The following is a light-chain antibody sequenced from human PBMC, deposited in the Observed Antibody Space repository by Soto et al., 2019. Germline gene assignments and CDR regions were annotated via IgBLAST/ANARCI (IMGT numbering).Light chain of an antibody. V-gene: IGLV2-14*01. Sequence: QSALTQPASVSGSPGQSITISCTGTSSDVGTYNYVSWYQQHPGKAPKLMIYEVSNRPSGVSNRFSGSKSGNTASLTISGLQAEDEADYYCSSYTGSSSVFGGGTKVTVL. CDR3: SSYTGSSSV. CDR2: EVS. J-gene: IGLJ2*01. CDR1: SSDVGTYNY.